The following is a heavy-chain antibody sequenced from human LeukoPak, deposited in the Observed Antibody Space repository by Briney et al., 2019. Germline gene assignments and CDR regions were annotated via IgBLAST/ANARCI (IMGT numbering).Heavy chain of an antibody. J-gene: IGHJ5*02. Sequence: SLKLYCKASGGTFTSYAITCVRQSPGQRHYWIGKIIPISGTTNYAQKFQGRVTFTADESTSTAYMELSSLRSEDTALYYCARKLRLGGNWFDPWGQGTLVTVSS. CDR1: GGTFTSYA. V-gene: IGHV1-69*13. CDR2: IIPISGTT. D-gene: IGHD1-26*01. CDR3: ARKLRLGGNWFDP.